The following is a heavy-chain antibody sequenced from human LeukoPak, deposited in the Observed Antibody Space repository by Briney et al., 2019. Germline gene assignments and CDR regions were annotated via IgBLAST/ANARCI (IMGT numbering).Heavy chain of an antibody. CDR3: ARDYPLMVRGVSFDY. J-gene: IGHJ4*02. V-gene: IGHV4-39*07. Sequence: SETLSLTCTVSGGSISSSSYYWGWIRQPPGKGLEWIGSIYYSGSTYYNPSLKSRGTISVDTSKNQFSLKLSSVTAADTAVYYCARDYPLMVRGVSFDYWGQGTLVTVSS. CDR1: GGSISSSSYY. D-gene: IGHD3-10*01. CDR2: IYYSGST.